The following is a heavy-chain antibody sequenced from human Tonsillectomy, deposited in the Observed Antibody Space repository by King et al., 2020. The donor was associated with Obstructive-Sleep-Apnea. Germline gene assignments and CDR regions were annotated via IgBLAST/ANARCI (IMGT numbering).Heavy chain of an antibody. CDR1: GGFISSGDYY. CDR3: ARAVKTYYYDSSGLDY. Sequence: VQLQESGPGLVKPSQTLSLICTVSGGFISSGDYYWRLILQPPGKGRECIGDIYSSWVTYYNPSPKSRVTISIATSKHQFSLKLSSVTAADTAVYFCARAVKTYYYDSSGLDYWGQGTLVTVSS. D-gene: IGHD3-22*01. J-gene: IGHJ4*02. V-gene: IGHV4-30-4*01. CDR2: IYSSWVT.